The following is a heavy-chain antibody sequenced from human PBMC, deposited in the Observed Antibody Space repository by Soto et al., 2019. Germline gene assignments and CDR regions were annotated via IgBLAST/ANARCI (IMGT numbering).Heavy chain of an antibody. CDR1: GGSISSGGYY. J-gene: IGHJ5*02. V-gene: IGHV4-31*03. Sequence: PSETLSLTCTVSGGSISSGGYYWSWIRQHPGRGLGWIGCAYYNGNTYYNQSLKSRVTVSVDTSKNQFSLNVRSVTAADTAVYYCARCSLVVIPVPGFDPWGQGTLVTVSS. D-gene: IGHD3-22*01. CDR3: ARCSLVVIPVPGFDP. CDR2: AYYNGNT.